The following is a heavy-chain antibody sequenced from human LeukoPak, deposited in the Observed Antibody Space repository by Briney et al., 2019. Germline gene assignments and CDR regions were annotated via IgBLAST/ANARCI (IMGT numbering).Heavy chain of an antibody. Sequence: SETLSLTCTVSGGSISSYYWSWIRQPPGKGLEWIGYIYYSGSTNYNPSLKSRVTISVDTSKNQFSLKLSSVTAADTAVYYCARGGSSGYYGIFQFDYWGQGTLVTVSS. CDR1: GGSISSYY. CDR3: ARGGSSGYYGIFQFDY. D-gene: IGHD3-22*01. V-gene: IGHV4-59*01. CDR2: IYYSGST. J-gene: IGHJ4*02.